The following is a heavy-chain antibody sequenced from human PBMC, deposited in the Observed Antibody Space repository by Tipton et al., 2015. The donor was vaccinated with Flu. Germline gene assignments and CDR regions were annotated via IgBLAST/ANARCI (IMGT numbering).Heavy chain of an antibody. CDR3: TTEAAAGPYFDY. CDR2: IKSKTDGGTT. Sequence: QLVQSGGGLVKPGGSLRLSCAASGFTFSNAWMSWVRQAPGKGLEWVGRIKSKTDGGTTDYAAPVKGRFTISRDDSKNTPYLQMNSPKTEDTAVYYCTTEAAAGPYFDYWGQGTLVTVSS. D-gene: IGHD6-13*01. V-gene: IGHV3-15*01. CDR1: GFTFSNAW. J-gene: IGHJ4*02.